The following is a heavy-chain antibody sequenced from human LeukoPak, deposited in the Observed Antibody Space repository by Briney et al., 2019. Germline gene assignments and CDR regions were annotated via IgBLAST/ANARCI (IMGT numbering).Heavy chain of an antibody. D-gene: IGHD2-8*02. CDR3: ARDTRVGIVLPYYYYYMDV. CDR2: INSDGSST. V-gene: IGHV3-74*01. Sequence: GGSLRLSCAASGFTFSSYWMHWVRQAPGKGLVWVSRINSDGSSTIYADSVKGRFTISRDNAKNTLYLQMNSLRAEDTAVYYCARDTRVGIVLPYYYYYMDVWGKGTTVTVSS. CDR1: GFTFSSYW. J-gene: IGHJ6*03.